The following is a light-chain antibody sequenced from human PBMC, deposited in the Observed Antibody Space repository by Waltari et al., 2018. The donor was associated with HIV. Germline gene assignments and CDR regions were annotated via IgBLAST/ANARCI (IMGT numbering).Light chain of an antibody. V-gene: IGKV4-1*01. CDR2: WAS. J-gene: IGKJ4*01. Sequence: DIVMTQSPDSLAVSLGERATINCKSSQSVLYSSNNKNYLAWYQQKPGQPPKLLIYWASTRESGVPYRFSGSGSGTDFTLTISSLQAEDVALYYCQQYYDTPLTFGGGTKVEIK. CDR3: QQYYDTPLT. CDR1: QSVLYSSNNKNY.